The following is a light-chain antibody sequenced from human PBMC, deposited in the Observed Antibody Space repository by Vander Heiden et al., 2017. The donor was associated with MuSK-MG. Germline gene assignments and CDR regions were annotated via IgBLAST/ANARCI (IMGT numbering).Light chain of an antibody. CDR2: DVN. V-gene: IGLV2-14*03. CDR1: SSADGGYTL. CDR3: SSYASDRVRL. J-gene: IGLJ3*02. Sequence: QSALPQPASMSGSPGQSITISCTVTSSADGGYTLVSLYLQHPGNAPNLVFYDVNNRPSGVADRFSGSKSGNTASLTISGLQAEDEADYYCSSYASDRVRLFGGGTKLTVL.